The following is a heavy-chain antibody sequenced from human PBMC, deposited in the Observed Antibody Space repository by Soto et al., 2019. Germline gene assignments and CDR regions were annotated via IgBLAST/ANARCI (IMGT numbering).Heavy chain of an antibody. J-gene: IGHJ4*02. CDR2: ISGSGGGS. D-gene: IGHD3-9*01. Sequence: VQLLESGGGLVQPGGSLRLSCAASGFTFSSNAMNWVRQAPGKGLEWVSGISGSGGGSYYADSVKGRFTISRDNSKNTLYLQMNSLRAEDTAIYYCAKAPAYYDTLTIDYWGQGTLVTVSS. CDR3: AKAPAYYDTLTIDY. CDR1: GFTFSSNA. V-gene: IGHV3-23*01.